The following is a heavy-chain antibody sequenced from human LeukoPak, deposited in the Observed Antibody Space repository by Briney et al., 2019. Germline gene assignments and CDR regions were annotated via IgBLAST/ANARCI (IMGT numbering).Heavy chain of an antibody. CDR1: GGSISSTPYQ. CDR2: IYYRGST. Sequence: SETLSLTCTVSGGSISSTPYQWGWIRQPPGKGLEWIGSIYYRGSTYNNPSLKSRVTISVDASKNQFSLKLNSMTAADTAVYYCASKRVTFDSSGYHNYWGQGTLVTVSS. CDR3: ASKRVTFDSSGYHNY. V-gene: IGHV4-39*01. J-gene: IGHJ4*02. D-gene: IGHD3-22*01.